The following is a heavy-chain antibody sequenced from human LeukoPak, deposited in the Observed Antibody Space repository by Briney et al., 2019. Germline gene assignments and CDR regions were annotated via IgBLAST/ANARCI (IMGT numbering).Heavy chain of an antibody. CDR2: ISYDGSNK. CDR3: ARGTTDSSGYRYYFDY. Sequence: GRSLRLSCAASGFTFSSYAMHWVRQAPGKGLEWVAVISYDGSNKYYADSVKGRFTISRDNSKNTLYLQMNSLRAEDTAVYYCARGTTDSSGYRYYFDYWGQGTLVTVSS. CDR1: GFTFSSYA. J-gene: IGHJ4*02. D-gene: IGHD3-22*01. V-gene: IGHV3-30*14.